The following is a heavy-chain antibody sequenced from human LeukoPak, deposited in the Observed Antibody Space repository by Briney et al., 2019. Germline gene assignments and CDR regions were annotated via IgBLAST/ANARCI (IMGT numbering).Heavy chain of an antibody. CDR3: ARDLVLGSGSYGQ. CDR2: IHGDGTFT. D-gene: IGHD3-10*01. CDR1: GFTFSTYW. J-gene: IGHJ4*02. Sequence: PGGSLRLSCAASGFTFSTYWMHWVRQAPGKGLVWVSRIHGDGTFTTSADSVKGRFTISRDNAQNMVYLQMNSLRVEDTAVYYCARDLVLGSGSYGQWGRGTLVTVSS. V-gene: IGHV3-74*01.